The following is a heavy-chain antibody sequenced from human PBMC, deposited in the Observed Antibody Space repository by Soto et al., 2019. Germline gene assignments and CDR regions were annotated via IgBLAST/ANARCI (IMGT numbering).Heavy chain of an antibody. D-gene: IGHD3-22*01. J-gene: IGHJ4*02. CDR1: GYTFRDYD. V-gene: IGHV1-8*01. Sequence: ASVNVSCKASGYTFRDYDINWVRQASGQGLEWMGWMNPNSGNTAYAQKFQGRVTMTGDTTTNTAYMELSSLTSADTAVYYCTRRARIGKQLWLPFDSWAQGTLVTVSS. CDR2: MNPNSGNT. CDR3: TRRARIGKQLWLPFDS.